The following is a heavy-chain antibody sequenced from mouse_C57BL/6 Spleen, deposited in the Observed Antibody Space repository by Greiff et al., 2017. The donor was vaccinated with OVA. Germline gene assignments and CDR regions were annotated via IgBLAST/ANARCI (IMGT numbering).Heavy chain of an antibody. CDR1: GYSFTDYN. CDR3: ANGYPTVSYYAMDD. V-gene: IGHV1-39*01. CDR2: INPNYGTT. J-gene: IGHJ4*01. Sequence: EVQLQQSGPELVKPGASVKISCKASGYSFTDYNMNWVKQSNGKSLEWIGVINPNYGTTSYNQKFKGQATLTVDQLSSMAYMQLNSLTSEDSAVYYCANGYPTVSYYAMDDGGQGTSVTVSS. D-gene: IGHD2-2*01.